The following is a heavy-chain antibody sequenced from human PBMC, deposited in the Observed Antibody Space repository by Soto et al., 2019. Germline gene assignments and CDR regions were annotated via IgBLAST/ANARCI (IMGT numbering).Heavy chain of an antibody. J-gene: IGHJ4*02. CDR3: ARVSSFAARDY. CDR2: ISQDGSER. V-gene: IGHV3-7*04. D-gene: IGHD6-6*01. Sequence: EVQLVESGGGLVQPGGSLRLSCAASGFTFNNYWMTWVSQTPGRGLEGVAKISQDGSERHYVDSVKGRFTISRDNAKNSLFLQMNNLRAEDTAIYYCARVSSFAARDYWGQGTLVTVSS. CDR1: GFTFNNYW.